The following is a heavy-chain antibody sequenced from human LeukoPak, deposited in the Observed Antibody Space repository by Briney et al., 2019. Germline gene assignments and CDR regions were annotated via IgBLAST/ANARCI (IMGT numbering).Heavy chain of an antibody. Sequence: PSETLSLTCTVSGGSISSSSYYWAWIRQPPGKGLEWIGCIYSSGSTYYNPSLMSRVTISVDTSRRQFSLKLSSVTAADTAVYYCAILGGSGDTFDIWDQGTMVTVSS. V-gene: IGHV4-39*01. CDR2: IYSSGST. J-gene: IGHJ3*02. D-gene: IGHD3-10*01. CDR1: GGSISSSSYY. CDR3: AILGGSGDTFDI.